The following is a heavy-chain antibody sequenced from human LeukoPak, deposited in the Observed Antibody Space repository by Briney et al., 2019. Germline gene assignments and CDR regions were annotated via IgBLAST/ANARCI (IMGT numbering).Heavy chain of an antibody. D-gene: IGHD6-19*01. V-gene: IGHV1-69*06. CDR2: IIPNFGTG. Sequence: SVTVSCTASGGSFSTYGISWVRQAPGQGLEWMGGIIPNFGTGNYAQKFQGRVTITADKSTSTDYIQLSSLRSDDTALYYCVREFVGGWRWFDPWGQGTLVTVSS. CDR3: VREFVGGWRWFDP. J-gene: IGHJ5*02. CDR1: GGSFSTYG.